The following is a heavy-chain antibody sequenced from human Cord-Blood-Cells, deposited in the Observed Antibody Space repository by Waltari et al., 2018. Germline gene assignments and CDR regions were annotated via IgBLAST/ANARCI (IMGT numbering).Heavy chain of an antibody. J-gene: IGHJ4*02. V-gene: IGHV1-2*02. CDR2: INPNRGGT. D-gene: IGHD5-12*01. CDR3: ARGEMATIDY. Sequence: QVQLVQSGAEVKKPGASVKVSCKASGYTFTGYYMHWVRQAPGQGLEWMGWINPNRGGTNYEQKFQGRVTMTRDTSISTAYMELSRLRSDDTAVYYCARGEMATIDYWGQGTLVTVSS. CDR1: GYTFTGYY.